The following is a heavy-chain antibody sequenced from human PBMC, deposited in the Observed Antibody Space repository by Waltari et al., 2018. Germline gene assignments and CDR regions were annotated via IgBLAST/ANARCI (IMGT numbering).Heavy chain of an antibody. D-gene: IGHD2-8*01. Sequence: QVQLVQSGAEVKKPGASVKVSCKASGYTFTGSYMHWVRQAPGQGLEWNGRSNPNSGCTNDAQKFQGSSTKTRNTSISTAYMELSRLRSDDTAVYYCASSREGVFDYWGQGTLVTVSS. CDR3: ASSREGVFDY. CDR2: SNPNSGCT. V-gene: IGHV1-2*02. J-gene: IGHJ4*02. CDR1: GYTFTGSY.